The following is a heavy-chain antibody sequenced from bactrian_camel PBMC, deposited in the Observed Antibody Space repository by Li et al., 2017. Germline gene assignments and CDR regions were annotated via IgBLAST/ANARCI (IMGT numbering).Heavy chain of an antibody. CDR2: IDTDGGT. V-gene: IGHV3S55*01. Sequence: HVQLVESGGGSVQAGGSLRLSCAASGYTYSSYCMGWFRQAPGKEREWVATIDTDGGTKYADSVKGRFTISRDSSKNTLNLQMNDLKPEDTAVYYCAAGGTRETMCALLSYEFPYWGQGTQVTVS. D-gene: IGHD3*01. CDR3: AAGGTRETMCALLSYEFPY. CDR1: GYTYSSYC. J-gene: IGHJ4*01.